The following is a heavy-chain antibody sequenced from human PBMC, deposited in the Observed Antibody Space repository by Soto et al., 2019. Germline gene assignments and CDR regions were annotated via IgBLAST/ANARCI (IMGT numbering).Heavy chain of an antibody. J-gene: IGHJ5*02. V-gene: IGHV3-23*01. D-gene: IGHD6-6*01. Sequence: GGSLRLSCEAFGFTFSSYAMSWVRKAPGKGLEWVSAISGSGGSTYYADSVKGRFTITRDNAKNTLYLQMNSLRAEDTAVYYCAKCVRRLDPWGQGTLVTVSS. CDR2: ISGSGGST. CDR3: AKCVRRLDP. CDR1: GFTFSSYA.